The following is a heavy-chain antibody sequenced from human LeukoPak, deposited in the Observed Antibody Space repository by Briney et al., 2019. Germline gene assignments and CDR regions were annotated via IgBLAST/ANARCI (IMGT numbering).Heavy chain of an antibody. CDR3: ARLVAGTDYFDY. D-gene: IGHD6-19*01. J-gene: IGHJ4*02. CDR2: INHSGST. V-gene: IGHV4-34*01. Sequence: PSETLSLTCAVYGGSFSGYYWSWIRQPPGKGLEWIGEINHSGSTNYNPSLKSRVTISVDTSKNQFSLKLSSVTAADTAVYYCARLVAGTDYFDYWGQGTLVTVSS. CDR1: GGSFSGYY.